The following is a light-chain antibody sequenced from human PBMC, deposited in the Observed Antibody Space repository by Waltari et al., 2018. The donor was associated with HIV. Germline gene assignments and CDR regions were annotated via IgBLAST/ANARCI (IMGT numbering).Light chain of an antibody. V-gene: IGLV1-40*01. CDR3: QSYDSSLSGVV. J-gene: IGLJ2*01. CDR2: GNS. Sequence: QSVLTQPPSVSGAPGQRVTISCTGSSSNIGAGYDVHWYQRLPGTAPKLLIYGNSNRPSGGPDRVSGSKSGTSASLAITGLQAEDEADYYCQSYDSSLSGVVFGGGTKLTVL. CDR1: SSNIGAGYD.